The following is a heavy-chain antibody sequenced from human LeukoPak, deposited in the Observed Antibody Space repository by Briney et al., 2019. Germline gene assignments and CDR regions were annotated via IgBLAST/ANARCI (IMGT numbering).Heavy chain of an antibody. CDR1: GGTFSSYA. CDR2: IIPIFGTA. Sequence: SVKVSCKASGGTFSSYAISWVRQAPGQGLEWMGGIIPIFGTANYAQKFQGRVTITADESTSTAYMELSSLRSEDAAVYYCARDPTVANWAGYYYYGMDVWGQGTTVTVSS. J-gene: IGHJ6*02. CDR3: ARDPTVANWAGYYYYGMDV. D-gene: IGHD4-23*01. V-gene: IGHV1-69*13.